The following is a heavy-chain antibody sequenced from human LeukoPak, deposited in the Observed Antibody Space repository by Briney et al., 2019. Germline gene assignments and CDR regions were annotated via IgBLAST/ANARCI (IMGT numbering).Heavy chain of an antibody. CDR1: GYTFTSYG. Sequence: ASVKVSCKASGYTFTSYGISWVRQAPGQGLEWMGWISAYNGNTNYAQKPQGRVTMTTDTSTSTAYMELRSLRSDDTAVYYCARDFAFKPLTTVTPLDYWGQGTLVTVSS. D-gene: IGHD4-17*01. CDR3: ARDFAFKPLTTVTPLDY. V-gene: IGHV1-18*01. CDR2: ISAYNGNT. J-gene: IGHJ4*02.